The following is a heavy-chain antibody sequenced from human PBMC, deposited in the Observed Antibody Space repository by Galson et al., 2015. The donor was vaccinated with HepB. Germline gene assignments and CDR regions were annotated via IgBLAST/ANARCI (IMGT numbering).Heavy chain of an antibody. D-gene: IGHD6-19*01. J-gene: IGHJ4*01. CDR1: GFTFSNYG. Sequence: SLRLSCAASGFTFSNYGMHWVRQAPGKGLEWVAVISYAGSNTYYADSVKGRFTISRDNSKNTLYLQMNSLRAEDTALYYCAKDPYLYSALAGTMAGFDYWGHGTRVTVSS. V-gene: IGHV3-30*18. CDR3: AKDPYLYSALAGTMAGFDY. CDR2: ISYAGSNT.